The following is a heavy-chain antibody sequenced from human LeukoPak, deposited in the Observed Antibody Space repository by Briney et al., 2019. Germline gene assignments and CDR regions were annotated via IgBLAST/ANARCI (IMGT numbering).Heavy chain of an antibody. CDR1: GFTFSTNS. CDR3: ARDYYGSGSRSLYYYYMDV. Sequence: GGSLRLSCTVSGFTFSTNSMSWVRQAPGKGLEWVSSISSSSSYIYYADSVKGRFTISRDNAKNSLYLQMNSLRAEDTAVYYCARDYYGSGSRSLYYYYMDVWGKGTTVTISS. D-gene: IGHD3-10*01. V-gene: IGHV3-21*01. J-gene: IGHJ6*03. CDR2: ISSSSSYI.